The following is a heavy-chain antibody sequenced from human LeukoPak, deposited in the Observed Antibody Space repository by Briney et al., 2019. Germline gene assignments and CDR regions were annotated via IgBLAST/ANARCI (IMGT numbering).Heavy chain of an antibody. Sequence: GGSLRLSCAASGFTFSSSWMHWVRQAPGKGLVWVSRINSDGSSTTYADSVKGRFTISRDNAKNTLYLQMNSLRAEDTAVYYCARGTPGYSDSWLDSWGQGTLVTVSS. CDR2: INSDGSST. CDR1: GFTFSSSW. V-gene: IGHV3-74*01. CDR3: ARGTPGYSDSWLDS. J-gene: IGHJ5*01. D-gene: IGHD5-12*01.